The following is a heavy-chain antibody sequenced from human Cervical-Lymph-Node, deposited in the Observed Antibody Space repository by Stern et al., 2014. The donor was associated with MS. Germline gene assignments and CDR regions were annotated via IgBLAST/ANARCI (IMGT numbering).Heavy chain of an antibody. V-gene: IGHV7-4-1*02. Sequence: QVQLVQSGSELKQPGASVTVACRVSGSTFTASSISWVRQAPGRGLDWMGWINTKTGNPTYALDFTGRFVFSLDTSVSTAFLQISSLKADDTAVYYCARSQPFSYWGQGTLVTVSP. J-gene: IGHJ4*02. CDR2: INTKTGNP. CDR3: ARSQPFSY. D-gene: IGHD6-13*01. CDR1: GSTFTASS.